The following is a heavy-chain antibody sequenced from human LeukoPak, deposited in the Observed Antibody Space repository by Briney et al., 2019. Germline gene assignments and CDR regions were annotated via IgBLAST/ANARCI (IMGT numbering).Heavy chain of an antibody. V-gene: IGHV3-23*01. CDR2: ISGSGGST. CDR3: AKDTDDFWSGIFDY. J-gene: IGHJ4*02. CDR1: GFTFSSYA. D-gene: IGHD3-3*01. Sequence: GGSLRLSCAASGFTFSSYAMSGVGQAPGKGLEGVAAISGSGGSTYYADSVKGRCTISRDNPKPTLYLQMHSLRAEDTAVYYCAKDTDDFWSGIFDYWGQGTLVTVSS.